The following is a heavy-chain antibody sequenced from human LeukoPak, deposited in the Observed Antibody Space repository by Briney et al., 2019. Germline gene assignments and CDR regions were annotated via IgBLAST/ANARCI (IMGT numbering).Heavy chain of an antibody. CDR1: GFTFDDYD. D-gene: IGHD6-13*01. CDR3: AKDMISSS. J-gene: IGHJ4*02. CDR2: INWNGGSA. Sequence: GGSLRLSCAASGFTFDDYDMSWVRQAPGKGLEWVSNINWNGGSATYADSVKGRFTISRDNAKNSLYLQMNSLRAEDTALYYCAKDMISSSWGQGTLVTVSS. V-gene: IGHV3-20*04.